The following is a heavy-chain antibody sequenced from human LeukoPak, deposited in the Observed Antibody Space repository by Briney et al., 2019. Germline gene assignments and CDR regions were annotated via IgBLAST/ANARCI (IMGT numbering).Heavy chain of an antibody. V-gene: IGHV3-23*01. CDR2: ISGSGGST. J-gene: IGHJ4*02. D-gene: IGHD3-22*01. Sequence: GGSLRLSCAASGFTFSSYAMSWVRQAPGKGLEWVSAISGSGGSTYYADSVKGRFTISRDNAKNSLYLQMNSLRAEDTALYYCARVGYYYHYWGQGTLVSVSS. CDR3: ARVGYYYHY. CDR1: GFTFSSYA.